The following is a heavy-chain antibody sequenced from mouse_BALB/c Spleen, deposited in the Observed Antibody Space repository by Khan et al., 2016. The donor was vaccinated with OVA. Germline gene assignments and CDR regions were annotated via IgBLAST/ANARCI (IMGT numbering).Heavy chain of an antibody. CDR1: GYSITSGYG. CDR2: ISYSGST. CDR3: ARTARIKY. V-gene: IGHV3-2*02. D-gene: IGHD1-2*01. Sequence: QLLGPGLVKPSQSLSLTCTVTGYSITSGYGWNWIRQFPGNKLEWMGYISYSGSTNYNPSLKSRISITRDTSKNQIFLQLNSVTTEDTATYYCARTARIKYWGQGTTLTVSS. J-gene: IGHJ2*01.